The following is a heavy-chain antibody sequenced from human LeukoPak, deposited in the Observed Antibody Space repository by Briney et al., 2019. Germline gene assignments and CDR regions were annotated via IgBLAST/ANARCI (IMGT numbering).Heavy chain of an antibody. J-gene: IGHJ4*02. CDR1: GFTFTSSA. CDR3: AAVVDSGSTGDY. CDR2: IVVGSGNT. D-gene: IGHD1-26*01. V-gene: IGHV1-58*01. Sequence: ASVKVSCKASGFTFTSSAVQWVRQARGQRLEWIGWIVVGSGNTNYAQKFQERVTITRDMSTSTAYMELSSRRSEDTAVYYCAAVVDSGSTGDYWGQGTLVTVSS.